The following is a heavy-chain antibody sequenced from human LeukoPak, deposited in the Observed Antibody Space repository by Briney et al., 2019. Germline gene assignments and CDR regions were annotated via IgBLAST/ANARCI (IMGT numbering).Heavy chain of an antibody. J-gene: IGHJ6*04. V-gene: IGHV3-33*01. CDR1: GFTFSSYG. CDR2: IWYDGSNK. D-gene: IGHD6-13*01. Sequence: GRSLRLSCAASGFTFSSYGMHWVRQAPGKGLEWVAVIWYDGSNKYYADSVKGRFTISRDNSKNTLYLQMNSLRAEDTAVYYCARDRAYSSLGMDVWAKGPRSPSPQ. CDR3: ARDRAYSSLGMDV.